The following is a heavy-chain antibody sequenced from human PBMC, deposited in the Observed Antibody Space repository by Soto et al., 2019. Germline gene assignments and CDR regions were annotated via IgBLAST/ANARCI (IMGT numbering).Heavy chain of an antibody. CDR1: GFTFGSYW. Sequence: EVQLVESGGGLVQPGGSLRLSCAVSGFTFGSYWMNWVRLIPGKGLEWVASIKPDGSATYYVDSVKGRFTISRDNAKNSLYLEMNSLRVEDTYVHYCACAGYGGPGCEYDFDYWGQGTLVTVSS. CDR3: ACAGYGGPGCEYDFDY. CDR2: IKPDGSAT. D-gene: IGHD5-12*01. J-gene: IGHJ4*02. V-gene: IGHV3-7*01.